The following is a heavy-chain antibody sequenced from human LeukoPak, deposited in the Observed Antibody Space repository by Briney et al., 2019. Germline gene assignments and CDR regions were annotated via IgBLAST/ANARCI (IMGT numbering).Heavy chain of an antibody. Sequence: SETLSLTCTVSGYSISTGYYWGWIRQPPGKGLEWIGSFYHSESASYNPSLKNRVTISVDTSKNQFSLKLSSVTAADTAAYHCARHRGPAAGRFDPWGQGTLVTVSS. D-gene: IGHD6-13*01. CDR2: FYHSESA. V-gene: IGHV4-38-2*02. J-gene: IGHJ5*02. CDR1: GYSISTGYY. CDR3: ARHRGPAAGRFDP.